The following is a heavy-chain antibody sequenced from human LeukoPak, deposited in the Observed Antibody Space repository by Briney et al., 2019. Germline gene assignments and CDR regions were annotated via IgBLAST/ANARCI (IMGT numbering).Heavy chain of an antibody. CDR2: IYPGDSDT. CDR3: ARRASSSHDAFDI. V-gene: IGHV5-51*01. J-gene: IGHJ3*02. CDR1: GYSFTSYW. Sequence: GESPKISCKGSGYSFTSYWIGWVRQMPGKGLEWMGIIYPGDSDTRYSPSFQGQVTISADKSISTAYLQWSSLKASDTAMYYCARRASSSHDAFDIWGQGTMVTVSS. D-gene: IGHD6-13*01.